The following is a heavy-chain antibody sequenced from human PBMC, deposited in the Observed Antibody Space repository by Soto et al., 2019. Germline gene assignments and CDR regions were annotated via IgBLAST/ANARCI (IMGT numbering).Heavy chain of an antibody. Sequence: SVKVACPASGGPFSSYAIIWVRQAPGQGLEWMGGIIPIFGTANYAQKFQGRVTITADKSTSTAYMEPSSLRSEDTAVYYCAGEYCSGGSCNYYYGMDVWGQGTTVTVSS. CDR2: IIPIFGTA. V-gene: IGHV1-69*06. D-gene: IGHD2-15*01. CDR1: GGPFSSYA. CDR3: AGEYCSGGSCNYYYGMDV. J-gene: IGHJ6*02.